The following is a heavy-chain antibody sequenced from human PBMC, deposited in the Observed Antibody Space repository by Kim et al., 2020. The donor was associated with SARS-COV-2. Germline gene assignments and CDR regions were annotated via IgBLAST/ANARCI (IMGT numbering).Heavy chain of an antibody. CDR2: IYYSGST. Sequence: SETLSLTCTVSGGSISSYYWSWIRQPPGKGLEWIGYIYYSGSTNYNPSLKSRVTISVDTSKNQFSLKLSSVTAADTAVYYCARAAYYYDSSGYLFDYWGQGTLVTVSS. CDR3: ARAAYYYDSSGYLFDY. CDR1: GGSISSYY. D-gene: IGHD3-22*01. V-gene: IGHV4-59*13. J-gene: IGHJ4*02.